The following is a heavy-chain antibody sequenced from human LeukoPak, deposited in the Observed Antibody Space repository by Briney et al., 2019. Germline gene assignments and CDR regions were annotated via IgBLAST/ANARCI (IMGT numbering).Heavy chain of an antibody. CDR3: ARASCSSTSCYSFDY. V-gene: IGHV4-59*11. Sequence: SETLSLTCTVSGGSISSHYWGWIRQPPGKGLEWIGYIYYSGSTNYNPSLKSRVTISVDTSKNQFSLKLSSVTAADTAVYYCARASCSSTSCYSFDYWGQGTLVTVSS. CDR2: IYYSGST. J-gene: IGHJ4*02. CDR1: GGSISSHY. D-gene: IGHD2-2*01.